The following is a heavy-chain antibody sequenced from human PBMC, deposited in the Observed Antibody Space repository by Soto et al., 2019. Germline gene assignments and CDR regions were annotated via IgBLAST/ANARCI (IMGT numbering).Heavy chain of an antibody. J-gene: IGHJ3*02. D-gene: IGHD2-21*02. V-gene: IGHV1-2*04. Sequence: ASVKVSCKASGYTFTCYFMHWLRQAPGKGLEWMGWLHPNSGGTNYVQRFQGWVTMTRHTSISTAYMKLGRLRSDYTAVYYCASRRGGYCGGDCYDAFDIWGQGTMVTVSS. CDR1: GYTFTCYF. CDR3: ASRRGGYCGGDCYDAFDI. CDR2: LHPNSGGT.